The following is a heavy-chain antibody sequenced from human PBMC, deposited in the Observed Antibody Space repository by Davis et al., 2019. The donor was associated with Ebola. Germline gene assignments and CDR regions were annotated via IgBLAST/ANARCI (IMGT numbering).Heavy chain of an antibody. D-gene: IGHD2-15*01. Sequence: ASVKVSCKASGYTFTSYYMHWVRQAPGQGLEWMGIINPSGGSTSYAQKFQGRATMTRDTSTSTVYMELSSLRSEDTAVYFCAREEIVVVATNPSPYYYYGMDVWGQGTTATVSS. V-gene: IGHV1-46*03. CDR1: GYTFTSYY. J-gene: IGHJ6*02. CDR3: AREEIVVVATNPSPYYYYGMDV. CDR2: INPSGGST.